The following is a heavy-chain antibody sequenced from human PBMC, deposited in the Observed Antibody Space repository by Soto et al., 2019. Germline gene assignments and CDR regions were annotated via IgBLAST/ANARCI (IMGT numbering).Heavy chain of an antibody. Sequence: SETLSLTCTVSGGSISSGGYYWSWIRQHPGKGREGIGYIYYSGSTYYNPSLKSRVTISVDTSKNQFSLKLSSVTAADTAVYYCARVSGVVVVPAASRFDPWGQGTLVTVSS. J-gene: IGHJ5*02. CDR1: GGSISSGGYY. D-gene: IGHD2-2*01. V-gene: IGHV4-31*03. CDR2: IYYSGST. CDR3: ARVSGVVVVPAASRFDP.